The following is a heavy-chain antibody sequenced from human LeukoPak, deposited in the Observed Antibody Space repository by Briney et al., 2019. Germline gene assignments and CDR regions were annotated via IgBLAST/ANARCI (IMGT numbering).Heavy chain of an antibody. Sequence: GGSLRLSCAASGLTVSTNYMTWVRQAPGKGLEWVSVLYSAGNTYYADSVKGRFTISRDNSKNTLYPQMNSLRAEDTAMYYCARVREHQDNAFDIWGQGTMVTVSS. CDR2: LYSAGNT. D-gene: IGHD1/OR15-1a*01. J-gene: IGHJ3*02. CDR3: ARVREHQDNAFDI. V-gene: IGHV3-53*01. CDR1: GLTVSTNY.